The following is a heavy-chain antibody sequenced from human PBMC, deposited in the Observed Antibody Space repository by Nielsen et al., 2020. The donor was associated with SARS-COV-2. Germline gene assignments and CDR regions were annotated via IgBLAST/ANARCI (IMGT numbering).Heavy chain of an antibody. CDR3: VKGWVGTAGY. Sequence: GVLKISCSASGFTFSSYAMHWVRQAPGKGLEYVSAISSNGGSTYYADSVKGRFTISRDNSKNTLYLQMSSLRAEDTAVYYCVKGWVGTAGYWGQGTLVTVSS. CDR2: ISSNGGST. D-gene: IGHD1-1*01. J-gene: IGHJ4*02. V-gene: IGHV3-64D*06. CDR1: GFTFSSYA.